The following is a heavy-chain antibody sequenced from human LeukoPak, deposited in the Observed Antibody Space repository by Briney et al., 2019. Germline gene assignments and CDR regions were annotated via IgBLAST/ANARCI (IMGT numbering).Heavy chain of an antibody. J-gene: IGHJ1*01. D-gene: IGHD2-21*02. V-gene: IGHV3-7*01. CDR1: GFAFSSYW. Sequence: GGSLRLSCAASGFAFSSYWMSWVRQAPGKGLEWVAHINPDGRDTYYVDSVKGRFTISRDNAQNSMYLQMNSLRVEDTAVYYCTSWGDTTAEYFQRWGQGTLVTVSS. CDR3: TSWGDTTAEYFQR. CDR2: INPDGRDT.